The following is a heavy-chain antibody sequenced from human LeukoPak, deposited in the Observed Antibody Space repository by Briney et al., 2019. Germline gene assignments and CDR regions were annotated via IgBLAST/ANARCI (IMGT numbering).Heavy chain of an antibody. Sequence: ASVKVSCKASGSSFTTYYMHWVRQAPGQWLEWMGMINPSGGSTSYAQKFQGRVTMTSDTSTSTVYMELSSLRSEDTAVYYCARRGYYDSSGYYNWFDPWGQGTLVTVSS. CDR1: GSSFTTYY. CDR2: INPSGGST. V-gene: IGHV1-46*01. D-gene: IGHD3-22*01. CDR3: ARRGYYDSSGYYNWFDP. J-gene: IGHJ5*02.